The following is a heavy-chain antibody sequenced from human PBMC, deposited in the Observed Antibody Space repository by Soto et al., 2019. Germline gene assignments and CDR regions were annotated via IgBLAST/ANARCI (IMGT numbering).Heavy chain of an antibody. J-gene: IGHJ4*02. CDR2: IYYSGST. D-gene: IGHD6-13*01. CDR3: ARAPAAADFDY. CDR1: GGSISSGDYY. Sequence: SETLSLTCFVSGGSISSGDYYWSWIRQPPGKGLEWIGYIYYSGSTYYNPSLKSRVTISVDTSKNQFSLKLSSVTAADTAVYYCARAPAAADFDYWGQGTLVTVSS. V-gene: IGHV4-30-4*01.